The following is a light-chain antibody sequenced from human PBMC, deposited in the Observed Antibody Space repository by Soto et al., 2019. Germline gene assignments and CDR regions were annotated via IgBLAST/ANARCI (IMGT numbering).Light chain of an antibody. J-gene: IGLJ3*02. CDR2: EAT. V-gene: IGLV2-23*01. CDR3: CSYAGSMTWV. CDR1: SNDVGSYNF. Sequence: QSALTQPASVSGSPGQSITISCTGTSNDVGSYNFVSWYQHHPGKAPKLMIYEATKRPSGVSHRFSGSKSGNTASLTISGLQAEDEGEYYCCSYAGSMTWVFGGGTKLTIL.